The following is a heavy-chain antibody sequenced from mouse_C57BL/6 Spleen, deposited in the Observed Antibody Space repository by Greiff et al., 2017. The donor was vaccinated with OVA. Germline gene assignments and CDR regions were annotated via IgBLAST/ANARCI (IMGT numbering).Heavy chain of an antibody. CDR2: IDPSDSYT. CDR3: ARGGLGITTVVATGYYAMDY. D-gene: IGHD1-1*01. Sequence: VQLQQSGAELVMPGASVKLSCKASGYTFTSYWMHWVKQRPGQGLEWIGEIDPSDSYTNYNQKFKGKSTLTVDKSSSTAYMQLSSLTSEDSAVYYCARGGLGITTVVATGYYAMDYWGQGTSVTVSS. V-gene: IGHV1-69*01. J-gene: IGHJ4*01. CDR1: GYTFTSYW.